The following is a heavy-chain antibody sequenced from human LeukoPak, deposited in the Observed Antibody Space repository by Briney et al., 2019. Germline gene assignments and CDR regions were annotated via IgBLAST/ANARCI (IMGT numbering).Heavy chain of an antibody. CDR3: AKDNGELLRSFLGYFDY. CDR2: IKEDGTEK. V-gene: IGHV3-7*03. CDR1: GFTFNTYW. Sequence: GGSLRLSCAASGFTFNTYWMSWVRQAPGKGLEWVAHIKEDGTEKYYVDSVKGRFTISRDNAKNSLYLQMNSLRAEDTALYYCAKDNGELLRSFLGYFDYWGQGTLVTVSS. D-gene: IGHD1-26*01. J-gene: IGHJ4*02.